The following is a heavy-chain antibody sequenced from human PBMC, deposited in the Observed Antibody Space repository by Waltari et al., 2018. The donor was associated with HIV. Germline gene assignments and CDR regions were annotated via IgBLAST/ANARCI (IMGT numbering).Heavy chain of an antibody. CDR1: GFTFGDFA. CDR3: CRQHDSSGYYTRGLFYFDY. D-gene: IGHD3-22*01. V-gene: IGHV3-49*04. CDR2: IRTKTYGGTT. Sequence: EVQLVESGGTLVQPGRSLRLYCSNSGFTFGDFAIIWVRQAPGKGLGWVGPIRTKTYGGTTENATYFKCRFSISRDDSKSIAYLQMNSLKTEDTAVYFCCRQHDSSGYYTRGLFYFDYWGQGNLVTVSS. J-gene: IGHJ4*02.